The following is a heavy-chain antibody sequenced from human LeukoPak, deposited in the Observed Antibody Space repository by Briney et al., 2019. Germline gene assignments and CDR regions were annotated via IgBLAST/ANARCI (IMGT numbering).Heavy chain of an antibody. V-gene: IGHV4-39*07. D-gene: IGHD3-22*01. CDR1: GGSISSSSYY. J-gene: IGHJ4*02. CDR3: ARVLDYYDSSGCIDY. Sequence: SETLSLNCTVSGGSISSSSYYWGWIRQPPGKGLEWIGSIYYSGSTYYNPSLKSRVTISVDTSKNQFSLKLSSVTAADTAVYYCARVLDYYDSSGCIDYWGQGTLVTVSS. CDR2: IYYSGST.